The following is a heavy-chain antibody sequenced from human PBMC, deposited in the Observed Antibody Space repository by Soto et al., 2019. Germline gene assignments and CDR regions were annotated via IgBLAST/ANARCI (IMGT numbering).Heavy chain of an antibody. D-gene: IGHD3-10*01. J-gene: IGHJ3*02. V-gene: IGHV3-30-3*01. CDR1: RFTFISYA. CDR3: ASSLLWFGELYHDAFDI. CDR2: ISYDGSNK. Sequence: GGSLRLSCAASRFTFISYAMHWVRQAPGKGLEWVAVISYDGSNKYYADSVKGRFTITRDNSKNTLYLQMNSLRAEDTAVYYCASSLLWFGELYHDAFDIWGQGTMVTVSS.